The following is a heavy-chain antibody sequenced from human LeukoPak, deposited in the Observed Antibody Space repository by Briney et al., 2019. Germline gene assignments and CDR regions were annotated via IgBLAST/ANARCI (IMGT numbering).Heavy chain of an antibody. CDR3: ARVAPSGYSSGWYWFDP. V-gene: IGHV1-2*02. J-gene: IGHJ5*02. Sequence: ASVKVSCKVSGYTLTELSMHWVRQAPGQGLEWMGWINPNSGGTNYAQKFQGRVTMTRDTSISTAYMELSRLRSDDTAVYYCARVAPSGYSSGWYWFDPWGQGTLVTVSS. CDR1: GYTLTELS. CDR2: INPNSGGT. D-gene: IGHD6-19*01.